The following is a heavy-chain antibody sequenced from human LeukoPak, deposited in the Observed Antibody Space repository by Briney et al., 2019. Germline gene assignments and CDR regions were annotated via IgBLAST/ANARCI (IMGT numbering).Heavy chain of an antibody. CDR2: IIPIFGTA. CDR1: GGTFSSYA. Sequence: SVKVSCKASGGTFSSYAISWVRQAPGQGLEWMGGIIPIFGTANYAQKFQGRVTITTDESTSTAYMELSSLRSEDTAVYYCARGRWEGFSGSYYDYWGQGTLVTVSS. D-gene: IGHD3-10*01. V-gene: IGHV1-69*05. CDR3: ARGRWEGFSGSYYDY. J-gene: IGHJ4*02.